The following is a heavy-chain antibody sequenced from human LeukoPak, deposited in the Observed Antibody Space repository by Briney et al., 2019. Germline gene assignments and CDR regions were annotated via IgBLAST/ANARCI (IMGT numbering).Heavy chain of an antibody. J-gene: IGHJ6*03. CDR3: ARAQRITMVRGAIPYYMDD. CDR2: ISSSSSYI. D-gene: IGHD3-10*01. Sequence: RGSLRLSCAAPGFSSSNYSMNWVRQAPGKGLEWVSSISSSSSYIYYADSVKGRFTISRDNAKNSLYLHMNSLRAEDTAVYYCARAQRITMVRGAIPYYMDDWGKGTTVTVSS. V-gene: IGHV3-21*01. CDR1: GFSSSNYS.